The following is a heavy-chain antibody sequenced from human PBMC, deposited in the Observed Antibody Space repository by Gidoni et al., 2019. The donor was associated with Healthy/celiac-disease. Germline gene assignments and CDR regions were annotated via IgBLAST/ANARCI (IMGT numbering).Heavy chain of an antibody. CDR1: GGTFSSYT. CDR3: ARERITMVRGNFDY. CDR2: IIPILGIA. Sequence: QVQLVQSGAEVKKPGSSVKVPCQASGGTFSSYTISWVRQAPGQGLEWMGRIIPILGIANYAQKFQGRVTITADKSTSTAYMELSSLRSEDTAVYYCARERITMVRGNFDYWGQGTLVTVSS. J-gene: IGHJ4*02. V-gene: IGHV1-69*08. D-gene: IGHD3-10*01.